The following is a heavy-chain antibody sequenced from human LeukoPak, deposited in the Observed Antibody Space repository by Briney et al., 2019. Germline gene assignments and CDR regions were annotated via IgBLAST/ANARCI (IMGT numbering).Heavy chain of an antibody. Sequence: GGSLRLSCAASGFTVSTSFMSWVRQAPGKGLEWVSVIYADGRTYNRDSVKGRFTISRDNSKNTLYLQMNSLRAEDTAVYYCVRDAGYSGYMINDIWGQGTMVTVSS. V-gene: IGHV3-66*01. CDR1: GFTVSTSF. CDR2: IYADGRT. CDR3: VRDAGYSGYMINDI. D-gene: IGHD5-12*01. J-gene: IGHJ3*02.